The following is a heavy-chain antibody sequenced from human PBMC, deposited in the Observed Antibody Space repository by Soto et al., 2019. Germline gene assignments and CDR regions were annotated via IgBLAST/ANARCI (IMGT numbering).Heavy chain of an antibody. V-gene: IGHV3-23*04. J-gene: IGHJ3*01. CDR3: TRDPNGDHIGAFDF. Sequence: EVQVVESGGGLVQQGGSLRLSCATSKFTFSDYAMTWVRQAPGEGLEWVSSISGSGGGTSYADSVKGRFSISRDNSKNTLYLRMNSLRVEDTAVSYCTRDPNGDHIGAFDFWGQGIVVTVSS. CDR1: KFTFSDYA. D-gene: IGHD3-10*01. CDR2: ISGSGGGT.